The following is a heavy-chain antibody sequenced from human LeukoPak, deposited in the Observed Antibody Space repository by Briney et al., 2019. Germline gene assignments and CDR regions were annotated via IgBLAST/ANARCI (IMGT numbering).Heavy chain of an antibody. V-gene: IGHV3-30*04. CDR1: GFTFSSYA. CDR3: ARDYYDSSAGGGGNWFDP. D-gene: IGHD3-22*01. J-gene: IGHJ5*02. CDR2: ISYDGSNK. Sequence: PGGSLRLSCAASGFTFSSYAMSWVRQAPGKGLEWVAVISYDGSNKYYADSVKGRFTISRDNSKNTLYLQMNSLRAEDTAVYYCARDYYDSSAGGGGNWFDPWGQGTLVTVSS.